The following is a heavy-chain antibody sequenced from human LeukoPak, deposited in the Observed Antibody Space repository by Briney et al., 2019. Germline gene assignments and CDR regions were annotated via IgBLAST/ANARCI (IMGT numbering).Heavy chain of an antibody. D-gene: IGHD3-10*01. CDR3: ARGLYYYGSGSYRPYSFDH. CDR2: IYYSGST. J-gene: IGHJ4*02. CDR1: GGSISSTSYY. V-gene: IGHV4-39*07. Sequence: SETLSLTCTVSGGSISSTSYYWGWIRQPPGKGLEWIGSIYYSGSTYYNPSLKSRVAISADRSKNQFSLKLSSVTAADTAVYYCARGLYYYGSGSYRPYSFDHWGQGTLVTVSS.